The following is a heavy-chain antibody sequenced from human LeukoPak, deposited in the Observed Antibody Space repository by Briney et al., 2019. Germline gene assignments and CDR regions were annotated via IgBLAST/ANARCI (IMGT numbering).Heavy chain of an antibody. Sequence: SETLSLTCAVYGGSFSGYYWSWVRQPPGKGLEWIGEINHSGSTNYNPSLKSRVTISVDTSKNQFSLKLSSVTAADTAVYYCARWGTYYYGSGSYYNRVWFDPWGQGTLVTVSS. V-gene: IGHV4-34*01. CDR3: ARWGTYYYGSGSYYNRVWFDP. J-gene: IGHJ5*02. CDR1: GGSFSGYY. CDR2: INHSGST. D-gene: IGHD3-10*01.